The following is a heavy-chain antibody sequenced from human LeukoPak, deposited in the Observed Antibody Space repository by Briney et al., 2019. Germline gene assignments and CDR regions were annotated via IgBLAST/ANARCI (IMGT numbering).Heavy chain of an antibody. CDR2: ISAYNGNT. CDR1: GYTFTSYG. V-gene: IGHV1-18*01. CDR3: AREEGTFRNDVGPSAFDY. J-gene: IGHJ4*02. Sequence: VASVKVSCKASGYTFTSYGISWVRQAPGQGLEWMGWISAYNGNTNYAQKLQGRLTMTTDTSTSTAYKELRSLGSDDTAVYYCAREEGTFRNDVGPSAFDYWGQGTLVTVSS. D-gene: IGHD1-1*01.